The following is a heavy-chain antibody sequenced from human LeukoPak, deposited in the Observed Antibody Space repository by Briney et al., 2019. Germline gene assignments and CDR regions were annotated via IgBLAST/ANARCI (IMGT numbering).Heavy chain of an antibody. CDR1: GFTFSNAW. J-gene: IGHJ4*02. CDR2: IKSKNDGGTT. D-gene: IGHD5-18*01. CDR3: TTDQGYGYGY. V-gene: IGHV3-15*01. Sequence: GGSLRLSCAASGFTFSNAWMSWVRQAPGKGLEWVGRIKSKNDGGTTDYAAPVKGRFTISRDDSKNTLYLQMNSLKTEDTAVYYCTTDQGYGYGYWGQGTLVTVSS.